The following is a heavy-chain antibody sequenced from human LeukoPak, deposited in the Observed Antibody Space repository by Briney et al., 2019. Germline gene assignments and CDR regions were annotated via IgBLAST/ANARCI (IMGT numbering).Heavy chain of an antibody. CDR2: IYSRGST. CDR3: ASGYGDSTMAPLGQRWFDP. J-gene: IGHJ5*02. Sequence: SQTLSLTCNVSGASISSGRYYWSWIRQPAGKGLEWIGRIYSRGSTNYNPSLKSRVTMSVDTSKNQFSLKLSSVTAADTAVYYCASGYGDSTMAPLGQRWFDPWGQGTLVTVSS. CDR1: GASISSGRYY. V-gene: IGHV4-61*02. D-gene: IGHD4-17*01.